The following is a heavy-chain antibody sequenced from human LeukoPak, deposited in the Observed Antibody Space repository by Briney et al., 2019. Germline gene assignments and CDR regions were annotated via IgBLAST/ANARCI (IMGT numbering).Heavy chain of an antibody. J-gene: IGHJ3*02. CDR2: ISAYNGNT. Sequence: ASVTVSCKASGYTFTSYGISWVRQAPGQGLEGMGWISAYNGNTNYAQKLQGRVTMTTDTSTSTAYMELRSLRSDDTAVYYCARGLDYYDSSGIDAFDIWGQGTMVTVSS. D-gene: IGHD3-22*01. CDR3: ARGLDYYDSSGIDAFDI. V-gene: IGHV1-18*01. CDR1: GYTFTSYG.